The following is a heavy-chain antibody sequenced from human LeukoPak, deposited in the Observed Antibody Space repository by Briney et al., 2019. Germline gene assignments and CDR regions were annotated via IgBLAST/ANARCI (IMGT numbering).Heavy chain of an antibody. D-gene: IGHD4-17*01. V-gene: IGHV3-23*01. CDR2: ISGSGGST. J-gene: IGHJ4*02. CDR1: GFTFNSYA. Sequence: PGGSLRLSCAASGFTFNSYAMSLVRQAPGKGLEWVSAISGSGGSTYYADSVKGRFTISRDNSKITLYLQMNSLRAEDTAVYYCARGARAYGDYAYWGPGTLVTVSS. CDR3: ARGARAYGDYAY.